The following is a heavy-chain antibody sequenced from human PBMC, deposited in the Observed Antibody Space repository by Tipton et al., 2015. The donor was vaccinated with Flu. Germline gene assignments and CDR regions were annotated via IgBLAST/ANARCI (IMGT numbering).Heavy chain of an antibody. D-gene: IGHD6-19*01. J-gene: IGHJ4*02. CDR2: IYHSGST. CDR1: GYSISSGYY. V-gene: IGHV4-38-2*02. Sequence: TLSLTCTVSGYSISSGYYWGWIRQPPGKGLEWIGSIYHSGSTYYNPSLKSRVTISVDTSKNQFSLKLSSVTAADTAVYYCARAGAVAGPGVVDYWGQGTLVTVSS. CDR3: ARAGAVAGPGVVDY.